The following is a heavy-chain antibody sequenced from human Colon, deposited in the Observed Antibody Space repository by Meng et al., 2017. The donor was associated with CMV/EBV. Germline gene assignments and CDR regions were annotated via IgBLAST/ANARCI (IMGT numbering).Heavy chain of an antibody. J-gene: IGHJ5*02. CDR3: ARVPLSPYYGSGTYYPGWFDP. V-gene: IGHV3-11*04. Sequence: DYYMSWIGQAPGKGLECVSYISSGDITIYYADSVKGRFTISRDDAKNSLYLQMNSLRAEDTAVYYCARVPLSPYYGSGTYYPGWFDPWGQGTLVTVSS. D-gene: IGHD3-10*01. CDR1: DYY. CDR2: ISSGDITI.